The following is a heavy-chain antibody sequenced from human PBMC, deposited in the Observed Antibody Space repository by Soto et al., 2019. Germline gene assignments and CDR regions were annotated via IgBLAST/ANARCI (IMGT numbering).Heavy chain of an antibody. J-gene: IGHJ5*02. Sequence: SETLSLTCAVYGGSFSGYYWTWIRQPPGKGLEWIGEINHTGRSSYNPSLKSRVTISVDTSKDQFSLKLTSVTAADAALYYCARGLGTFDPWGQGTLVTVS. V-gene: IGHV4-34*01. CDR1: GGSFSGYY. CDR3: ARGLGTFDP. CDR2: INHTGRS. D-gene: IGHD3-10*01.